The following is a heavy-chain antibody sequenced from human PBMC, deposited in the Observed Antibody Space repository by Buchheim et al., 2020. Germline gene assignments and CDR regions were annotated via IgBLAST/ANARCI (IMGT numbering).Heavy chain of an antibody. CDR3: ARDNVSDWNYRHYYYGMDV. J-gene: IGHJ6*02. CDR2: IYYSGST. D-gene: IGHD1-7*01. CDR1: GGSISSGGYY. Sequence: QVQLQESGPGLVKPSQTLSLTCTVSGGSISSGGYYWSWIRQHPGKGLEWIGYIYYSGSTYYNQSLKSRVTISVDKSKNQIYLKLSSVTAADTAVYYCARDNVSDWNYRHYYYGMDVWGQGTT. V-gene: IGHV4-31*03.